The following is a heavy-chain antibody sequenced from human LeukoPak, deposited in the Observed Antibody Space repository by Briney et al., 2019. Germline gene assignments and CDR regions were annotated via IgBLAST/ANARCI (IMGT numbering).Heavy chain of an antibody. D-gene: IGHD3-10*02. J-gene: IGHJ4*02. CDR2: IDPKTGGT. CDR1: VYTFTDYL. V-gene: IGHV1-2*02. CDR3: AAWRGYVSGCSGPFDY. Sequence: ASVKVSCKASVYTFTDYLLHWVRQAPGQGLERMGWIDPKTGGTNYAQKQNFQGRITMTRDTSISTAYMELTRLTSDDTAVYYCAAWRGYVSGCSGPFDYWGQGALVTVSS.